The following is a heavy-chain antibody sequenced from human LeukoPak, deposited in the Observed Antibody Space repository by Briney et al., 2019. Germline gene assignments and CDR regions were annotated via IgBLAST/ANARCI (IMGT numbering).Heavy chain of an antibody. Sequence: GGSLRLSCAASGFTFSSYAMSWVRQAPGKGLEWVSAISGSGGSTYYADSVKGRFTISRDNSKNTLYLQMNSLRAEGTAVYYCAKDLGYGWGYYYYGMDVWGQGTTVTVSS. D-gene: IGHD3-10*01. CDR2: ISGSGGST. V-gene: IGHV3-23*01. CDR1: GFTFSSYA. J-gene: IGHJ6*02. CDR3: AKDLGYGWGYYYYGMDV.